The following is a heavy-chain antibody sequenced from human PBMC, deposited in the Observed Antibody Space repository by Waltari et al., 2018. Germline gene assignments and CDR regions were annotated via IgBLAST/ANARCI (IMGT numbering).Heavy chain of an antibody. D-gene: IGHD3-16*01. J-gene: IGHJ4*02. CDR1: GGSISSSNW. CDR2: ISGRSGST. Sequence: QVQLQESGPGLVKPSETLSLTCAVSGGSISSSNWWSWIRQPPGKGLEWIGYISGRSGSTCYNPSLKSRVTISTDTSKNQFSLKLSSVTAADTAVYYCARGGGTYYEDDYGYYWGQGVLVTVSS. CDR3: ARGGGTYYEDDYGYY. V-gene: IGHV4-4*02.